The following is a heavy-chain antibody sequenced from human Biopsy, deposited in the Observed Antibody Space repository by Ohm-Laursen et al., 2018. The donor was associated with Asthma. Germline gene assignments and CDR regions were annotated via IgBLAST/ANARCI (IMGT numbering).Heavy chain of an antibody. CDR1: GYTFNSAG. D-gene: IGHD3-10*01. V-gene: IGHV1-18*01. CDR3: ARAVDYSHYYGIDV. CDR2: ISVYNGNT. J-gene: IGHJ6*02. Sequence: ASVKVSCKTSGYTFNSAGITWVRQAPGQGLEWMGWISVYNGNTKVAQKLQDRVTMITDTSTSTAYMELRSLRSDDTAVYFCARAVDYSHYYGIDVWGQGTTVTVS.